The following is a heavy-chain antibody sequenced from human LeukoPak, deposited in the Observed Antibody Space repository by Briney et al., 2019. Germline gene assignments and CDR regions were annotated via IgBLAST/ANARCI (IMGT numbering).Heavy chain of an antibody. V-gene: IGHV3-13*05. CDR2: IGKGGDP. Sequence: GGSLGLSCEPSGLTLSSSNMNWVRNPKEKGLEWVSGIGKGGDPYYAGSVKGRFTISRENAKNSLYLQMNSLRAGDTAVYYCARGGPEGFDPWGQGTLVTVSS. CDR3: ARGGPEGFDP. CDR1: GLTLSSSN. J-gene: IGHJ5*02.